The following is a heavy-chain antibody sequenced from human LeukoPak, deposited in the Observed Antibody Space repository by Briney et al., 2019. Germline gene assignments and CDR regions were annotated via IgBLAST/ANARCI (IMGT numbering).Heavy chain of an antibody. Sequence: PSETLSLTCSVSGGSISSYYWSWIRQPAGKGLEWIGRIYTTGSTDYNPPLKSRVTMSVDTPKNQFSLNLSSVTAADTAVYYCARDVRGWSGFDYWGQGTLVTVSS. D-gene: IGHD3-3*01. CDR1: GGSISSYY. CDR2: IYTTGST. CDR3: ARDVRGWSGFDY. V-gene: IGHV4-4*07. J-gene: IGHJ4*02.